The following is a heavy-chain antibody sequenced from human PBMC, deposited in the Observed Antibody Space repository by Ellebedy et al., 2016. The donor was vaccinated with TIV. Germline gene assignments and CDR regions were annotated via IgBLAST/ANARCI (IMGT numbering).Heavy chain of an antibody. Sequence: SETLSLTXTVSGGSISSGSYYWSWIRQPAGKGLEWIGRIYTSGSTNYNPSLKSRVTMSVDTSKNQFSLKLSSVTAADTAVYYCARGELTFDYWGQGTLVTVSS. J-gene: IGHJ4*02. CDR1: GGSISSGSYY. V-gene: IGHV4-61*02. D-gene: IGHD1-7*01. CDR3: ARGELTFDY. CDR2: IYTSGST.